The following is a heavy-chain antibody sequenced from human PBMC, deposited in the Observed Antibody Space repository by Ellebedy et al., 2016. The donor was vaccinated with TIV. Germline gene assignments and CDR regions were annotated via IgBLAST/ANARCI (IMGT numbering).Heavy chain of an antibody. V-gene: IGHV4-61*08. J-gene: IGHJ4*02. CDR1: AGSVTNEGRT. D-gene: IGHD6-19*01. Sequence: MPSETLSLTCSFSAGSVTNEGRTWTWIRQPPGGGLQLIGYIYNGGATNYNVSLRGRATIDVDTSNNQISLQFRSVTAEDTAVYYCATHRDEWLTTGLEYWGQGTVVIVSS. CDR2: IYNGGAT. CDR3: ATHRDEWLTTGLEY.